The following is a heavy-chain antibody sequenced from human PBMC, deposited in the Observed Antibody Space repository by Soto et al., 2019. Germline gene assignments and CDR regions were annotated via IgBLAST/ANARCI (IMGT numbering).Heavy chain of an antibody. CDR2: IYYNGAT. J-gene: IGHJ1*01. CDR1: GGSISSGGHY. D-gene: IGHD6-13*01. V-gene: IGHV4-31*03. CDR3: VGTGQITSSWYNPEFQH. Sequence: QVQLQESGPGLVKPSQTLSVTCTVSGGSISSGGHYWSWIRQHPGKGLEWMGYIYYNGATNYKPSLKSRLARSRDTTKNQFSLRLTSVTAADTAVYFCVGTGQITSSWYNPEFQHWGQGTLVTVSS.